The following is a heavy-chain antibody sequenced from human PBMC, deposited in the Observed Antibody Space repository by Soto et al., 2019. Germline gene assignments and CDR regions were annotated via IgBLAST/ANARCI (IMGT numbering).Heavy chain of an antibody. J-gene: IGHJ4*02. D-gene: IGHD3-3*01. V-gene: IGHV3-7*01. CDR2: IKHDGSET. CDR1: GCSFSDYW. CDR3: ARHKRDLRFLERSYYFDY. Sequence: PGVSMRVSWAAAGCSFSDYWRSWVRQAPGKGLEWVANIKHDGSETYYADSVKGRFTISRDSSKNTLYLQMNSLRAEDTAVYYCARHKRDLRFLERSYYFDYWGQGTLVTVSS.